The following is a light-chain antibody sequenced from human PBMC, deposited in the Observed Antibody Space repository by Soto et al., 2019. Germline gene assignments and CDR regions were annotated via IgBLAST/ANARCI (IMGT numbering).Light chain of an antibody. CDR1: QGLSSY. CDR2: AAS. J-gene: IGKJ4*01. Sequence: IQLTQSPSSLSASVGDRVTITCRASQGLSSYLAWYQQKPWKAPKLLLYAASTLQSGVPSRFSGSGSGTDFTLTISSLQPEDFATDYCQQLSTYPLTIGGGTKVDSK. V-gene: IGKV1-9*01. CDR3: QQLSTYPLT.